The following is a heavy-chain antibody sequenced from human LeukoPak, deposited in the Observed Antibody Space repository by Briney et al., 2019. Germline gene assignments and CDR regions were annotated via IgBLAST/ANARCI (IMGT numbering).Heavy chain of an antibody. D-gene: IGHD1-26*01. CDR2: IYYSGNT. J-gene: IGHJ3*01. CDR1: GGSISNYI. CDR3: ARHQYSGSPDRAFDV. Sequence: PSETLSLTCTVSGGSISNYIWSWIRQPPENGQEWSGYIYYSGNTNYNPSLKSHATMSVDTSKNPFSLWLSSLTASDTALYYCARHQYSGSPDRAFDVWGQGTMVTVSS. V-gene: IGHV4-59*08.